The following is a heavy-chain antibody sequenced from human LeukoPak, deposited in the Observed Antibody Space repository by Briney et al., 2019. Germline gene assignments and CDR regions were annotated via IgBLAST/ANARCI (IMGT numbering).Heavy chain of an antibody. V-gene: IGHV3-7*01. J-gene: IGHJ6*03. CDR3: ARGGATYYYYYMDV. CDR1: GFTFSSYW. CDR2: IKQDGSEK. Sequence: GGSLRLSCAASGFTFSSYWMSWVRQAPGKGLEWVANIKQDGSEKYYVDSVKGRFTISRDNAKNSLYLQMNSLRAEDTAVYYCARGGATYYYYYMDVWGKGTTVTVSS. D-gene: IGHD3-16*01.